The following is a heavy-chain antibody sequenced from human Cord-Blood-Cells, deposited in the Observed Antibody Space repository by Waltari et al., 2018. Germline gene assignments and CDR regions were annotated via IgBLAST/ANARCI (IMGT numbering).Heavy chain of an antibody. V-gene: IGHV1-2*04. CDR1: EYTFTGYY. J-gene: IGHJ6*02. D-gene: IGHD2-2*01. Sequence: QVQLVQSGAEMKKPGAYMKVSCKAYEYTFTGYYMHWVRQAPGQGLGWMGWINPNSGGTNYAQKFQGWVTMTRDTSISTAYMELSRLRSDDTAVYYCARDNAGIVVVPAAPREYYYGMDVWGQGP. CDR3: ARDNAGIVVVPAAPREYYYGMDV. CDR2: INPNSGGT.